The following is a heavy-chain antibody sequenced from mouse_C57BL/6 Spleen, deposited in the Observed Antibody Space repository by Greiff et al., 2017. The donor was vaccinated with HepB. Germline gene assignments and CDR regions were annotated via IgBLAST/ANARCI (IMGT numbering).Heavy chain of an antibody. J-gene: IGHJ1*03. Sequence: QVQLQQPGAELVMPGASVKLSCKASGYTFTSYWMHWVKQRPGQGLEWIGEIDPSDSYTNYNQKFKGKSTLTVDKSSSTAYMQLSSLTSEDSAVYYCARGRNYGYFDVGGTGTTVTVSS. CDR3: ARGRNYGYFDV. V-gene: IGHV1-69*01. CDR1: GYTFTSYW. CDR2: IDPSDSYT.